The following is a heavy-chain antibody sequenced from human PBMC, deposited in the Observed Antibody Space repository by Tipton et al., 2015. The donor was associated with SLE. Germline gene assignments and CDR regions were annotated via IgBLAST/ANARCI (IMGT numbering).Heavy chain of an antibody. V-gene: IGHV4-59*11. CDR1: GGSISSHY. J-gene: IGHJ6*02. CDR3: ASMIVVIPVEARRDGMDV. Sequence: TLSLTCTVSGGSISSHYRSWIRQPPGKGLEWIGYIDDSGNTGYTPSLKSRVTISVDTSKNQFSLKLSSVTAADTAVYYCASMIVVIPVEARRDGMDVWGQGTTVTVSS. CDR2: IDDSGNT. D-gene: IGHD2-2*01.